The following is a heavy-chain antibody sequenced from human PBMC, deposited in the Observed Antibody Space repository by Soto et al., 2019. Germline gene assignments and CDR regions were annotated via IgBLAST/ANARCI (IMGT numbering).Heavy chain of an antibody. D-gene: IGHD2-2*01. CDR2: ISNSGGNT. J-gene: IGHJ5*02. Sequence: GGSLRLSCAASGFTFSNYAMNWVRQAPGKGLEWVSAISNSGGNTYYTDSVKGRFTISRDNSKSTLYLQMSNLRAEDTALYYCARSTDDDYAPYNWFDPWGQGTLVTVSS. CDR1: GFTFSNYA. CDR3: ARSTDDDYAPYNWFDP. V-gene: IGHV3-23*01.